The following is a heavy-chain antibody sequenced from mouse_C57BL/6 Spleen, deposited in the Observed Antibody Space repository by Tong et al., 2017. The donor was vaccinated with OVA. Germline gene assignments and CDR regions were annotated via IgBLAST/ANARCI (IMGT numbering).Heavy chain of an antibody. CDR2: IHPSDSDT. Sequence: VQLQESGPELVKPGASVKIPCKASGYTFTSYWMHWVKQRPGQGLEWIGRIHPSDSDTNYNQKFKGKATLTVDTSSSTAYMQLSSLTSEDSAVYYCARSGKRYYAMDYWGQGTSVTLSS. D-gene: IGHD3-2*02. J-gene: IGHJ4*01. V-gene: IGHV1-74*01. CDR3: ARSGKRYYAMDY. CDR1: GYTFTSYW.